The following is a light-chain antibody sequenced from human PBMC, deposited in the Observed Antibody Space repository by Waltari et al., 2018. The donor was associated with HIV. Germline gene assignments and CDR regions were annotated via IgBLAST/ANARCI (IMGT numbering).Light chain of an antibody. CDR2: DDS. CDR3: QVWDSSSDHCV. Sequence: SYVLTQPPSVSVAPGQTARITCGGDNIGRKSEHWYQQKPGQAPVLVVHDDSDRPSGIPERFSGSNSGNTATLTISRVEAGDEADYYCQVWDSSSDHCVFGGGTKLTVL. CDR1: NIGRKS. V-gene: IGLV3-21*02. J-gene: IGLJ2*01.